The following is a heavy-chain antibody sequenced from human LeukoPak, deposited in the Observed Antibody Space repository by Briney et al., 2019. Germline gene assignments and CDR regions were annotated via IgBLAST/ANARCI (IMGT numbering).Heavy chain of an antibody. CDR2: IYYGGGT. D-gene: IGHD3-3*01. Sequence: PSETLSLTCAVYGGSFSGYYWSWIRQPPGKGLEWIGAIYYGGGTYYNPSLKSPVTISVDTSKNQFSLKLSSVTAADSAVYYCAREPAGRFLEWLNYYYYMDVWGKGTTVTVSS. CDR3: AREPAGRFLEWLNYYYYMDV. V-gene: IGHV4-34*01. CDR1: GGSFSGYY. J-gene: IGHJ6*03.